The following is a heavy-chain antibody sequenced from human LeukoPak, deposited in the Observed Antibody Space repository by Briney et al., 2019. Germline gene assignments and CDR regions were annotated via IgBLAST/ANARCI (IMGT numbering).Heavy chain of an antibody. D-gene: IGHD2-2*01. CDR2: INRDGSI. Sequence: SQTLSLTCTVSGGSISSGSYYWSWIRQPPGKGLEYIESINRDGSIYFNPSLKSRVTTSVDTSKNQFSLKLSSVTAADTAVYYCASVPGTRSYCYFDLWARGTLVLVSS. V-gene: IGHV4-39*07. CDR3: ASVPGTRSYCYFDL. CDR1: GGSISSGSYY. J-gene: IGHJ2*01.